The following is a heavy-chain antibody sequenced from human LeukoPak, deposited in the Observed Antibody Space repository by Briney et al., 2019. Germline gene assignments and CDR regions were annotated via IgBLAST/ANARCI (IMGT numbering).Heavy chain of an antibody. CDR2: ISMNVQTT. CDR3: VREGLERRTNFDY. D-gene: IGHD1-1*01. Sequence: GGSLRLSCSASGFTFTSHVMHWVRQAPGKGLQYVSGISMNVQTTYYAGSVKGRFTISRDSSKNTAYLQMNSLTAEDTAVYYCVREGLERRTNFDYWGQGTLVSVSS. J-gene: IGHJ4*02. CDR1: GFTFTSHV. V-gene: IGHV3-64D*06.